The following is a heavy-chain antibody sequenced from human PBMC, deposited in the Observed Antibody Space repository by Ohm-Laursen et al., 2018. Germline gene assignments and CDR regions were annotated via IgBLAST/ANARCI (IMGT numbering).Heavy chain of an antibody. D-gene: IGHD1-26*01. CDR3: AKGAEWELPLDY. CDR1: GFTFSSFA. CDR2: ISVSGDAT. Sequence: SLRLSCAASGFTFSSFAMSWVRQAPGKGLQWVSGISVSGDATYSPDSVKGRFTISRDNSKSTLYLQMNSLRADDTAVYYCAKGAEWELPLDYWGQGTLVTVPS. V-gene: IGHV3-23*01. J-gene: IGHJ4*02.